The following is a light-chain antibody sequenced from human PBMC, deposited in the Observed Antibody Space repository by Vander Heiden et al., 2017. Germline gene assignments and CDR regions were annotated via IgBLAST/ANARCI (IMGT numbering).Light chain of an antibody. CDR2: TNN. V-gene: IGLV1-44*01. Sequence: QSVLTQPTSASGTPGQRVTISCSGSSSNIGSYTVNWYQQLPGTGPKLLIYTNNQRPSGVPDRFSGSKSGTSASLAISGLQSEDEADYHCAAWDDTLNGVVFGGGTKLSVL. J-gene: IGLJ2*01. CDR3: AAWDDTLNGVV. CDR1: SSNIGSYT.